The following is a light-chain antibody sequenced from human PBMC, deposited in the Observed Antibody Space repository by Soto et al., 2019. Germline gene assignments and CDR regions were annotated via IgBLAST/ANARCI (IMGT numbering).Light chain of an antibody. CDR3: QTWGPGVV. CDR1: SGPSSYA. V-gene: IGLV4-69*01. J-gene: IGLJ2*01. CDR2: LNSDGSH. Sequence: QPVLTQSPSASASLGASVKLTCTLSSGPSSYASAWHQQQPEKGPRYLMKLNSDGSHSKGDGIPDRFSGSSSGAERYLTIPSLQSEDEDDSYCQTWGPGVVFGGGTKLTVL.